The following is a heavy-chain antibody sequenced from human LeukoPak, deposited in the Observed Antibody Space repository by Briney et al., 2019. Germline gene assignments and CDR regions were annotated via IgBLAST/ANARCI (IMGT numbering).Heavy chain of an antibody. D-gene: IGHD3-10*01. Sequence: GGSLTLSCAASGFTFSSYSMNWVRQAPGKGLEWVSSISSSSSYRYYADSVKGRFTISRDNAKNSLHLQMNSLRAEDTAVYYCASGITMVRGPTHFDYWGQGTLVSVSS. CDR2: ISSSSSYR. J-gene: IGHJ4*02. V-gene: IGHV3-21*01. CDR1: GFTFSSYS. CDR3: ASGITMVRGPTHFDY.